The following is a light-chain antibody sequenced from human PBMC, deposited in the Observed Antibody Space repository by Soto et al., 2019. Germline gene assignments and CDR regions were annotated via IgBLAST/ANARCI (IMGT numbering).Light chain of an antibody. V-gene: IGKV1-5*03. J-gene: IGKJ4*01. CDR1: QSFSTW. CDR2: KTS. CDR3: QQYNSNPLT. Sequence: DIQMTQSPSTLSASVGDRVTITCRASQSFSTWLAWYQQKPGKAPNLLIYKTSILESGVPSRFSGSGSGTEFTLTISSLQPDDFATYYCQQYNSNPLTFGGGTEVEIK.